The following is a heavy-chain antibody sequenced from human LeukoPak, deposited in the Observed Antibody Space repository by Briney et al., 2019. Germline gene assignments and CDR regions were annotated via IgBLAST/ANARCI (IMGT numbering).Heavy chain of an antibody. CDR2: INHSGST. J-gene: IGHJ4*02. CDR3: ARGLPGSGSYYY. CDR1: GGSFSGYY. V-gene: IGHV4-34*01. D-gene: IGHD3-10*01. Sequence: SETLTLTCAVYGGSFSGYYWGWIRQPPGKGLEWIGEINHSGSTNYNPSLKSRVTISVDTSKNQFSLKLSSVTAADTAAYYCARGLPGSGSYYYWGQGTLVTVSS.